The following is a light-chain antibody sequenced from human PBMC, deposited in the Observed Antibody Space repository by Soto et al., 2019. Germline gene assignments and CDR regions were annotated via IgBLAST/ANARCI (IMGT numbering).Light chain of an antibody. V-gene: IGLV2-11*01. CDR3: CSYAGSYTWV. Sequence: QSALTQPRSVSGSPGQSVTTSCTGTNSDVGAYNYVSWYQQHPGKAPKLMLYDVSRRPSGVPDRFSGSKSGSTASLTISGLQAEDEADYYCCSYAGSYTWVFGGGTQLTVL. CDR2: DVS. J-gene: IGLJ7*01. CDR1: NSDVGAYNY.